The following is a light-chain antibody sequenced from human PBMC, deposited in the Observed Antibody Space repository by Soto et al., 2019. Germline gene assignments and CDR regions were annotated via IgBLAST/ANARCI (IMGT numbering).Light chain of an antibody. J-gene: IGKJ5*01. CDR1: QIISSY. Sequence: DLLMNPSPSSLSASVRERVTITCRESQIISSYLNWYQQKPGKAPNLLLYAASSLQSGVPSRFSGSGSGTDFTLTISSRQPEEYSTYYCHHRYSTRSITVGQGRRLDI. CDR2: AAS. V-gene: IGKV1-39*01. CDR3: HHRYSTRSIT.